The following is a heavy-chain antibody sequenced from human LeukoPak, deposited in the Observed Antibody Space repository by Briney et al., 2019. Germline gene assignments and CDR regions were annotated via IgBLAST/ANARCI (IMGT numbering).Heavy chain of an antibody. CDR1: GGSFSGYY. J-gene: IGHJ4*02. CDR3: AGNEPATAIPH. V-gene: IGHV4-34*01. CDR2: INHSGST. Sequence: SETLSLTCAVYGGSFSGYYWSWIRQPPGKGLEWIGEINHSGSTNYNPSLKSRVTISVDTSKNQFSLKLSSVTAADTAVYYCAGNEPATAIPHWGQGTLVTVSS. D-gene: IGHD2-2*02.